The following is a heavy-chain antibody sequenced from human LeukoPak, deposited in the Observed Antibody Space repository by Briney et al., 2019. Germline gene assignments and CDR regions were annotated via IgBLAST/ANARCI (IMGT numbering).Heavy chain of an antibody. CDR2: IHYGGST. CDR3: ARDLGHYSDSSVYYHNWFDP. D-gene: IGHD3-22*01. Sequence: PSETLSLTCTVSGGSISGFYWSWIRQPPGEGLEWIGYIHYGGSTNYNPSLKSRVTISVDTSKNQFSLKLSSVTAADTDVYYCARDLGHYSDSSVYYHNWFDPWGQGTLVTVSS. V-gene: IGHV4-59*01. CDR1: GGSISGFY. J-gene: IGHJ5*02.